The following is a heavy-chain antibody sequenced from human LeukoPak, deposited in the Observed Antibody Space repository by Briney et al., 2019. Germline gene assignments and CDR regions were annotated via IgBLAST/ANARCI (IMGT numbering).Heavy chain of an antibody. CDR1: GGSINTGGYS. D-gene: IGHD4-11*01. Sequence: SQTLSLTCAVSGGSINTGGYSWSWIRQPPGKGLEWIGYIYHSGSTYYNPSLKSRVTISLDRSKNQFSLRLNSVTVADTAVYHCARGPGWMTTHFDIWGQGTMVTVSP. CDR2: IYHSGST. V-gene: IGHV4-30-2*01. J-gene: IGHJ3*02. CDR3: ARGPGWMTTHFDI.